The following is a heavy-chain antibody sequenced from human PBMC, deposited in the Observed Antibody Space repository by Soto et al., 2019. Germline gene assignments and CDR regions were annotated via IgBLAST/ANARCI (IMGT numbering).Heavy chain of an antibody. D-gene: IGHD2-2*01. Sequence: SETLSLTCTVSGGPISSYYWSWIRQPPGKGLERLGFIYYSGNTHYTPSLKSRVTLSLDTSKYQFYLKLNSVTAVDTAVYYCAGLYASPPFFNYWRHGGMITVSS. CDR1: GGPISSYY. V-gene: IGHV4-59*01. CDR2: IYYSGNT. CDR3: AGLYASPPFFNY. J-gene: IGHJ4*01.